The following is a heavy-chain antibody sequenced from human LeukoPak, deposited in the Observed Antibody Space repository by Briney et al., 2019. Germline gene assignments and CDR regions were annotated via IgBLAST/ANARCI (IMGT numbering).Heavy chain of an antibody. J-gene: IGHJ6*03. CDR2: ISSSSSYI. V-gene: IGHV3-21*01. CDR1: GFTFSSYS. Sequence: GGSLRLSCAASGFTFSSYSMNWVRQAPGKGLEWVSSISSSSSYIYYADSVKGRFTISRDNAKNSLYLQMNSLRAEDTAVYYCARDPDSGSYFYYYYMDVWGQGTLVTVSS. D-gene: IGHD1-26*01. CDR3: ARDPDSGSYFYYYYMDV.